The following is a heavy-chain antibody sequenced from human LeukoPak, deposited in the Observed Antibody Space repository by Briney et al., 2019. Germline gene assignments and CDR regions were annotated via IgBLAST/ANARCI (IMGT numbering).Heavy chain of an antibody. CDR2: IKQDGSEK. V-gene: IGHV3-7*01. D-gene: IGHD2-2*01. Sequence: PGGSLRLSCAASGFTFSSYWMSWVRQAPGKGLEWVANIKQDGSEKYYVDSVKGRFTISRDNAKNSLYLQMNSLRAEDTAVYYCASGPPIPAAITYDAFDIWGQGTMVTVSS. CDR3: ASGPPIPAAITYDAFDI. CDR1: GFTFSSYW. J-gene: IGHJ3*02.